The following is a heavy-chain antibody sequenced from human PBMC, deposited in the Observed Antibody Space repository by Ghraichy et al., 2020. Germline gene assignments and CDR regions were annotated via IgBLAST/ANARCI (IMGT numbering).Heavy chain of an antibody. CDR2: IRSKAYGGTT. Sequence: GESLNISCTASGFTFGDYAMSWFRQAPGKGLEWVGFIRSKAYGGTTEYAASVKGRFTISRDDSKSIAYLQMNSLKTEDTAVYYCTRDPGIAAAGTGDWFDPWGQGTLVTVSS. CDR3: TRDPGIAAAGTGDWFDP. CDR1: GFTFGDYA. D-gene: IGHD6-13*01. J-gene: IGHJ5*02. V-gene: IGHV3-49*03.